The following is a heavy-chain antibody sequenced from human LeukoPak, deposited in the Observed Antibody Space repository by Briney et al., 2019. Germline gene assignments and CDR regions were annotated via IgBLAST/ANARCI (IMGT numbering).Heavy chain of an antibody. J-gene: IGHJ4*02. D-gene: IGHD3-22*01. CDR2: ISWNSGSI. V-gene: IGHV3-9*01. Sequence: GGSLRLSCAASGFTFSSYGMHWVRQAPGKGLEWVSGISWNSGSIGYADSVKGRFTISRDNAKNSLYLQMNSLRAEDTALYYCAKDIAGDLNYYDSSALDYWGQGTLVTVSS. CDR3: AKDIAGDLNYYDSSALDY. CDR1: GFTFSSYG.